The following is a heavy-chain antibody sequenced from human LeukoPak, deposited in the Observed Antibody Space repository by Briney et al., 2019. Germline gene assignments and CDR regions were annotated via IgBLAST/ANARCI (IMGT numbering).Heavy chain of an antibody. D-gene: IGHD3-22*01. Sequence: ASVKVSCKASGGAFSSYAISWVRQAPGQGLEWMGRIIPILGIANYAQKFQGRVTITADKSTSTAYMELSSLRSEDTAVYYCARVGVGYDSSGYPLWGPGTLVSVSS. CDR1: GGAFSSYA. CDR2: IIPILGIA. V-gene: IGHV1-69*04. J-gene: IGHJ4*02. CDR3: ARVGVGYDSSGYPL.